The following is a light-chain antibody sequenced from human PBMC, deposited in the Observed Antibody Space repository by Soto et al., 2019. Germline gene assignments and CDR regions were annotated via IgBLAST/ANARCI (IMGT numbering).Light chain of an antibody. Sequence: ETVMPESPDNLSVTPGERATLPRSARQSVSTNLAWYQQKPGQAPRLLIYGASTRATGIPDRFSGIGSGTEFTLTISSLESEDLAVYYGQQRNHWHSTFGQGTRLEIK. V-gene: IGKV3-15*01. CDR2: GAS. CDR3: QQRNHWHST. J-gene: IGKJ5*01. CDR1: QSVSTN.